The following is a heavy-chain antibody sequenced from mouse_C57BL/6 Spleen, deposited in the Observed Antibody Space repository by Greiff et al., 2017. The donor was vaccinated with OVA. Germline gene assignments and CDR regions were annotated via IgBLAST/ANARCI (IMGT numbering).Heavy chain of an antibody. CDR3: ARDTYYANDDAMDY. CDR2: IRYDGSN. D-gene: IGHD2-9*01. CDR1: GYSITSGYY. Sequence: EVKLLESGPGLVKPSQSLSLTCSVTGYSITSGYYWNWIRQFPGNKLEWMGYIRYDGSNNYNQSLKNQTSITRDTSKNQFFLKLNSVTTEDTATSDCARDTYYANDDAMDYWGQGTSVTVSS. J-gene: IGHJ4*01. V-gene: IGHV3-6*01.